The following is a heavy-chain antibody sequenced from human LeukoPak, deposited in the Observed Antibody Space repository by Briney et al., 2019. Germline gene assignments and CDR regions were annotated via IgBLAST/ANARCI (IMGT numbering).Heavy chain of an antibody. J-gene: IGHJ4*02. CDR2: TYYRSKWYN. V-gene: IGHV6-1*01. D-gene: IGHD6-13*01. CDR3: ARDLLSAGRGLDY. Sequence: SQTLSLTCAISGDSVSSNSAAWNWIRQSPPRGLEWLGRTYYRSKWYNDYAVSVKSRITINPDTSKNQFSLQLNSVTPEDTAVYYCARDLLSAGRGLDYWGQGTLVTVSS. CDR1: GDSVSSNSAA.